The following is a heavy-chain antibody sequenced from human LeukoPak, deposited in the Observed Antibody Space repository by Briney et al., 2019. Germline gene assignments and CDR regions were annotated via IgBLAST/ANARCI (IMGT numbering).Heavy chain of an antibody. CDR2: FDPEDGET. CDR3: ATHITSCSLGSCGGDCCGDDY. V-gene: IGHV1-24*01. CDR1: GYTLTELS. Sequence: VASVKVSCKVSGYTLTELSMHWVRQAPGKGLEWMGGFDPEDGETIYAQKFQGRVTMTEDTSTDTAYMELSSLRSEDTAVYYCATHITSCSLGSCGGDCCGDDYWGQGTLVTVSS. J-gene: IGHJ4*02. D-gene: IGHD2-21*01.